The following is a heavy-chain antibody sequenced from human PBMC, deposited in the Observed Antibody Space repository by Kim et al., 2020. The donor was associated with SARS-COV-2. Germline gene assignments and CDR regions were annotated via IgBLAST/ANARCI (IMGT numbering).Heavy chain of an antibody. D-gene: IGHD6-19*01. CDR2: ISSSGSTI. CDR1: GFTFSSYE. Sequence: GGSLRLSCAASGFTFSSYEMNWVRQAPGKELEWVSYISSSGSTIYYADSVKGRFTISRDNAKNSLYLQMNSLRAEDTAVYYCARRLVGGSSGPSDYWGQGTLVTVSS. J-gene: IGHJ4*02. V-gene: IGHV3-48*03. CDR3: ARRLVGGSSGPSDY.